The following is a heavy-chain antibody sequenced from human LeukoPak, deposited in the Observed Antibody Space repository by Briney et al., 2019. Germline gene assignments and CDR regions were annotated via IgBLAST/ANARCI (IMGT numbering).Heavy chain of an antibody. CDR1: GFTFGDFT. D-gene: IGHD2-2*02. CDR3: ARADCTTTNCYRSFDY. J-gene: IGHJ4*02. Sequence: GGSLRLSCAASGFTFGDFTVHWVRQAPGKGLEWLAVISSDGNKRYYADSVRGRFTISRDNPESTLYLQMNSLTTEDTAVYYCARADCTTTNCYRSFDYWGQGALVTVSS. V-gene: IGHV3-30-3*01. CDR2: ISSDGNKR.